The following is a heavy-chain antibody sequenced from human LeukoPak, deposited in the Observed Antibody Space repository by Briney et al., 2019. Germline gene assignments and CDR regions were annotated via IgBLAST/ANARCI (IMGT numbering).Heavy chain of an antibody. CDR3: AKLDY. J-gene: IGHJ4*02. Sequence: GGSLRFSCAASGFTFDDYAMHWVRQAPGKGLEWVSGISWNSGSIGYADSVKGRFTISRDNAKNSLYLQMNSLRAEDTALYYCAKLDYWGQGTLVTVSS. CDR2: ISWNSGSI. CDR1: GFTFDDYA. V-gene: IGHV3-9*01.